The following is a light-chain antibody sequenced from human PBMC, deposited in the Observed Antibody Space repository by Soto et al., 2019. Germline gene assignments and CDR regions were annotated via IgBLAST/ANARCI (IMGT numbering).Light chain of an antibody. CDR2: GAS. CDR3: QQYGSSPPWT. Sequence: EIVLTQSPGTLSLSPGERATLSCRASHSVSSSYLAWYQQKPGQAPRLLIYGASSRATGIPDRFSGSGSGTDFTLTISRLGPEDFAVYYCQQYGSSPPWTFGQGTKVEIK. V-gene: IGKV3-20*01. J-gene: IGKJ1*01. CDR1: HSVSSSY.